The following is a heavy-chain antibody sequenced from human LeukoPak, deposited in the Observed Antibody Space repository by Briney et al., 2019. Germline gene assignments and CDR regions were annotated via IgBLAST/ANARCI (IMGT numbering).Heavy chain of an antibody. D-gene: IGHD1-7*01. CDR3: AKELFNWNYGALGFDY. Sequence: GGSLRLSCAASGFTFDDYAMHWVRQAPGKGLEWVSLISGDGGSTYYADPVKGRFTISRDNSKNSLYLQMNSLRTEDTALYYCAKELFNWNYGALGFDYWGQGTLVTVSS. V-gene: IGHV3-43*02. CDR2: ISGDGGST. CDR1: GFTFDDYA. J-gene: IGHJ4*02.